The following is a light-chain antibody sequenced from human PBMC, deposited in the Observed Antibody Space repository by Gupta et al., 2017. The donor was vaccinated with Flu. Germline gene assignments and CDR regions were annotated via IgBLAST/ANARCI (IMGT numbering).Light chain of an antibody. V-gene: IGKV2D-29*01. CDR2: EVS. CDR1: QSLLYTDGKTY. J-gene: IGKJ5*01. Sequence: DVVMTQTPLSLSVTPGQPASISCKSSQSLLYTDGKTYLYWYLQKPGQPPQLLIYEVSKRFSGVPLRFSGSGSGADFTLKISRVETEDVGIYYCMQSIRLPLTFGQGTXLEIK. CDR3: MQSIRLPLT.